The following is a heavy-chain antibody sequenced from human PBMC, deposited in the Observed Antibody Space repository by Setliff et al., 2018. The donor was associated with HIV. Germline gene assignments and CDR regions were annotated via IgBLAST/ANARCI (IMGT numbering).Heavy chain of an antibody. CDR2: IKTDGGTT. D-gene: IGHD1-1*01. V-gene: IGHV3-48*01. Sequence: GGSLRLSCVGSGFTFKTYSMNWVRQAPGKGLEWLSYIKTDGGTTYDADSVEGRFTISRDNAKNSLYLQMDNLTVDDTATYYCTKDPTPVQLWFFSGYYSESWGQGTVVTVSS. CDR3: TKDPTPVQLWFFSGYYSES. J-gene: IGHJ4*02. CDR1: GFTFKTYS.